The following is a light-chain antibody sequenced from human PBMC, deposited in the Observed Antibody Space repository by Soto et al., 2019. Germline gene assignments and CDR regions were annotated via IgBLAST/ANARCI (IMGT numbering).Light chain of an antibody. CDR2: GAS. J-gene: IGKJ2*01. CDR3: QQYNDRYT. V-gene: IGKV3-15*01. Sequence: EILMTQSPSTLSVSPGERATLSCRASQSVSTNLAWYQQKPGQPPRLLIYGASTRDTGIPTRFSGSGSGTEFTPSISRLQSEYFAFYYCQQYNDRYTFGQGTKLEIK. CDR1: QSVSTN.